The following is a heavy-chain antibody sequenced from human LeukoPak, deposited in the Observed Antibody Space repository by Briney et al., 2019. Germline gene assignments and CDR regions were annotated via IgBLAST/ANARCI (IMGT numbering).Heavy chain of an antibody. CDR1: GFTFSTYW. CDR3: ARDVLR. D-gene: IGHD5/OR15-5a*01. Sequence: GGSLRLSCAASGFTFSTYWMHWVRQAPGKGLVWVSHINTDGRSATYADSVKGRFTISRDNAKNTLYLQMNSLRPEDTAVYYCARDVLRRGQGILVTVSS. J-gene: IGHJ4*02. CDR2: INTDGRSA. V-gene: IGHV3-74*01.